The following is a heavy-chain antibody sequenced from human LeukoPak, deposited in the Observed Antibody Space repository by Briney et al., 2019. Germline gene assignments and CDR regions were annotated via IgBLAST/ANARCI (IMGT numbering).Heavy chain of an antibody. CDR3: ARGLYDSSLRPWRFDP. J-gene: IGHJ5*02. V-gene: IGHV3-33*01. CDR2: IWYDGNNK. Sequence: PGGSLRLSCAASGFTFSGYGMHWVRQAPGKGLEWVAVIWYDGNNKYYADSVKGRFTISRDNSKNTLYLQMNSLRAEDAAVYYCARGLYDSSLRPWRFDPWGQGTLVTVSS. D-gene: IGHD3-22*01. CDR1: GFTFSGYG.